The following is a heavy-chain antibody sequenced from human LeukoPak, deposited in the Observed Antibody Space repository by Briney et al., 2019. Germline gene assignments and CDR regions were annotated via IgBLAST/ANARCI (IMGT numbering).Heavy chain of an antibody. J-gene: IGHJ4*02. Sequence: ASVKVSCKASGGTFSSYAISWVRQAPGQGLEWMGIINPSGGSTSYAQKFQGRVTMTRDTSTSTVYMELSSLRSEDTAVYYYARNSGSGSYKDYFDYWGQGTLVTVSS. CDR1: GGTFSSYA. V-gene: IGHV1-46*01. CDR2: INPSGGST. CDR3: ARNSGSGSYKDYFDY. D-gene: IGHD1-26*01.